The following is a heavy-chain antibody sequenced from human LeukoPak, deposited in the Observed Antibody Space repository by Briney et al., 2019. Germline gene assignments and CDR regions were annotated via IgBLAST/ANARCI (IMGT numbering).Heavy chain of an antibody. CDR2: LYYSGST. D-gene: IGHD3-22*01. J-gene: IGHJ4*02. CDR3: ARGRSGYYDSSGYYYYGGFDY. V-gene: IGHV4-30-4*08. CDR1: GGSISSGDYY. Sequence: SETLSLTCTVSGGSISSGDYYWSWIRQPPGKGLEWIGYLYYSGSTYYNPSLKSRVTISVDTSKNQFSLKLSSVTAADTAVYYCARGRSGYYDSSGYYYYGGFDYWGQGTLVTVSS.